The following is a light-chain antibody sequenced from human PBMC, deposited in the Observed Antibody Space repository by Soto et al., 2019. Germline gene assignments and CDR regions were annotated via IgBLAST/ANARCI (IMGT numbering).Light chain of an antibody. V-gene: IGLV2-8*01. CDR1: SSDVGGYNY. CDR3: SSYAGSNNLV. Sequence: QSALTRPPSASGSPGQSVTISCTGTSSDVGGYNYVSWYQQHPGKAPKLVIYEVSKRPSGVPDRFSGSKSGNTASLTVSGLQAEDEADYYCSSYAGSNNLVFGGGTQLTVL. J-gene: IGLJ2*01. CDR2: EVS.